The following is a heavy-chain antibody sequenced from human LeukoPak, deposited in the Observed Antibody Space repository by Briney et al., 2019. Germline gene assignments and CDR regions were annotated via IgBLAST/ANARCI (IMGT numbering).Heavy chain of an antibody. CDR1: GGSISSSSYY. V-gene: IGHV4-39*07. CDR2: IYYSGST. Sequence: PSETLSLTCTVSGGSISSSSYYWGWIRQPPGKGLEWIGSIYYSGSTYYNPSLKSRVTISVDTSKNQFSLKLSSVTAADTAVYYCARDGYYCRGGSCYPLLAGGIFQHWGQGTLVTVSS. CDR3: ARDGYYCRGGSCYPLLAGGIFQH. D-gene: IGHD2-15*01. J-gene: IGHJ1*01.